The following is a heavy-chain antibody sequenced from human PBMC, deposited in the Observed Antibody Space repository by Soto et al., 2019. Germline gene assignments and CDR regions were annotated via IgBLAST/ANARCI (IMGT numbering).Heavy chain of an antibody. V-gene: IGHV1-18*01. CDR2: INPYNGNT. CDR3: ATSGGIHSGEYYGLDV. CDR1: GYTFINHG. J-gene: IGHJ6*02. D-gene: IGHD2-15*01. Sequence: GASVKVSCKASGYTFINHGLNWVRQAPGQGLEWMGWINPYNGNTNYAPKLQGRVTMATDTSTSTAYMELRSLISDDTAVYSCATSGGIHSGEYYGLDVWGQGTTVTVSS.